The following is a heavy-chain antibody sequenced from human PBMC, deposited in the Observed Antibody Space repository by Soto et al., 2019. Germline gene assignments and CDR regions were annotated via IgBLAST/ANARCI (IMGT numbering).Heavy chain of an antibody. CDR1: GFTFRSYA. V-gene: IGHV3-23*01. CDR3: AKERDIVGATSPLGY. CDR2: ISGSGGST. J-gene: IGHJ4*02. Sequence: GGSLRLSCAASGFTFRSYAMSWVRQAPGKGLEWVSAISGSGGSTYYADSVKGRFTISRDNSKNTLYLQMNSLRAEDTAVYYCAKERDIVGATSPLGYWGQGTLVTVSS. D-gene: IGHD1-26*01.